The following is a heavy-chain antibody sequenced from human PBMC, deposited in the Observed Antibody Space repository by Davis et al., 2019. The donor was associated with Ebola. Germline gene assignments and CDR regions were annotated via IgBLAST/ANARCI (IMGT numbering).Heavy chain of an antibody. Sequence: SQTLSPTCAVSSGSISSGGYSWSWIRQPPWKGLEWSGYIYHSGSTYYNPSLKSRVTIPVDRSKYQFALKLSSVTAADTAVYYCARVWNYVWFDPWGQGTLVTVSS. CDR2: IYHSGST. J-gene: IGHJ5*02. CDR1: SGSISSGGYS. D-gene: IGHD1-7*01. V-gene: IGHV4-30-2*01. CDR3: ARVWNYVWFDP.